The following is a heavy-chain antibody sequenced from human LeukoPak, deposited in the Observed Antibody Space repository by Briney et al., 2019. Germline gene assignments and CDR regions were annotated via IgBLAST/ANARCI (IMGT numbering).Heavy chain of an antibody. CDR1: GFTFSSYS. V-gene: IGHV3-48*02. CDR3: ARGLLAAPGIDY. Sequence: TGGSLRLSCAASGFTFSSYSMSWVRQAPGRGLEWLSFITTTSTAIYYADSVKGRFTISRDNAKNSLYLQMDSLRDEDTAVYYCARGLLAAPGIDYWGQGALVTVSS. CDR2: ITTTSTAI. J-gene: IGHJ4*02. D-gene: IGHD6-13*01.